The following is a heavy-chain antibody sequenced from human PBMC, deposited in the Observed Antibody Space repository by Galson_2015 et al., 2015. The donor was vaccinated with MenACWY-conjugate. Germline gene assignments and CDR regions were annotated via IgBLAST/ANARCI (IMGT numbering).Heavy chain of an antibody. D-gene: IGHD6-13*01. V-gene: IGHV3-74*01. J-gene: IGHJ4*02. Sequence: SLRLSCAASGFTLSSRWMHWVRHAPGKGLVWVSGIKSDGSATIYADSVKGRFTISRDSAKNTLCLQMNSLRAEDTAVYYCARGGAAAGYLFDSWGQGSLVTVSS. CDR1: GFTLSSRW. CDR2: IKSDGSAT. CDR3: ARGGAAAGYLFDS.